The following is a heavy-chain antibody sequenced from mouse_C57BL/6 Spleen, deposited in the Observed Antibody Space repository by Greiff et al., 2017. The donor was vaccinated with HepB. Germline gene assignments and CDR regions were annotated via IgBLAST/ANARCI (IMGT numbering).Heavy chain of an antibody. V-gene: IGHV10-3*01. J-gene: IGHJ2*01. Sequence: EVNVVESGGGLVQPKGSLKLSCAASGFTFNNYSMHWVRQAPGKGLEWVARIRSKSSNYATYYADSVKDRFTISRDDSQSRLYLQMNNLKTEDTAMYYCVGDYDYAYFDYGGQGTTLTVSS. CDR1: GFTFNNYS. CDR2: IRSKSSNYAT. D-gene: IGHD2-4*01. CDR3: VGDYDYAYFDY.